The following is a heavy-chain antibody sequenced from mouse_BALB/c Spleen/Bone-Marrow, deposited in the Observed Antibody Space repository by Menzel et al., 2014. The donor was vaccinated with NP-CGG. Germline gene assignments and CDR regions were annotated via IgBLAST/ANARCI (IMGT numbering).Heavy chain of an antibody. D-gene: IGHD2-1*01. CDR3: ARYGNYPMDY. J-gene: IGHJ4*01. CDR2: ISDGGSYT. CDR1: GFTFSDYY. V-gene: IGHV5-4*02. Sequence: EVMLVESGGGLVKPGGSLKLSCTASGFTFSDYYMYWVRQTPGKRLEWVATISDGGSYTYSPDSVKGRFTISRDNAKNNLYLQMSSLKSEDTAMYYCARYGNYPMDYWGQGTSVTVSS.